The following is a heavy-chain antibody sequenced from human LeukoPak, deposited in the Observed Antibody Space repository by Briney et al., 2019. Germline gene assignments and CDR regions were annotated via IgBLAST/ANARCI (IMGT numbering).Heavy chain of an antibody. Sequence: SETLSLTCAVSGYSISSGYYWGWIRQPPGKGLEWIGSIYHSGSTYYNPSLKSRVTISVDTSQNQFSLKLSSVTASDTAVYYCARRLVVLQGFDYWGQGTLVPVSS. D-gene: IGHD3-16*02. J-gene: IGHJ4*02. CDR3: ARRLVVLQGFDY. CDR2: IYHSGST. V-gene: IGHV4-38-2*01. CDR1: GYSISSGYY.